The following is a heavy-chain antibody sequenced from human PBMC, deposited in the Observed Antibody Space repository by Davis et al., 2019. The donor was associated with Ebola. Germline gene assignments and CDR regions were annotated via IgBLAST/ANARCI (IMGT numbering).Heavy chain of an antibody. D-gene: IGHD3-22*01. V-gene: IGHV4-31*11. Sequence: SETLSLTCDVSGASISTGGYYWGWIRQFSGKGLEWIGYMYYDGSAFHNPPLKSRATISLDKSNNQFSLKLSSVTAADTAVYYCARGTHYYDSSGYYSWFDPWGQGTLVTVSS. CDR2: MYYDGSA. CDR3: ARGTHYYDSSGYYSWFDP. CDR1: GASISTGGYY. J-gene: IGHJ5*02.